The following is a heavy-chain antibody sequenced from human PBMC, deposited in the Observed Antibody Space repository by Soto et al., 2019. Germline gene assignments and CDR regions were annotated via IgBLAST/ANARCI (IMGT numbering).Heavy chain of an antibody. CDR1: GFSLSTSGVG. V-gene: IGHV2-5*01. J-gene: IGHJ5*02. CDR3: AHIQSTWIDSSGSNWFAP. CDR2: IYWNDDK. Sequence: GSGPTLVNPTQTLTLTCTFSGFSLSTSGVGVGWIRQPPGKALEWLALIYWNDDKRYSPSLKSRLTITKDTSKNQVVLTMTNMDPVDTATYYCAHIQSTWIDSSGSNWFAPSGQGTLVTVSS. D-gene: IGHD3-22*01.